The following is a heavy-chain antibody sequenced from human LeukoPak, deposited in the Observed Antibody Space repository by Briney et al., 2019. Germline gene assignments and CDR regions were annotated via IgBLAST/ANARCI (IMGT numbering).Heavy chain of an antibody. CDR3: ARDFHYAFDY. D-gene: IGHD2-2*01. Sequence: PGGSLSLSCAASGFTFSSYSMSWVRQAPGKGLEWVSYIGTSTTTISYADSVKGRFTISRDNAKNSLYLQMNSLRDEDTAVYYCARDFHYAFDYWGQGTLVTVSS. J-gene: IGHJ4*02. CDR1: GFTFSSYS. V-gene: IGHV3-48*02. CDR2: IGTSTTTI.